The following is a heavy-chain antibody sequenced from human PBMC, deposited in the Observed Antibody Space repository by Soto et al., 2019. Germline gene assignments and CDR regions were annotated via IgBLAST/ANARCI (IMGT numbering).Heavy chain of an antibody. J-gene: IGHJ5*02. CDR2: IHYSGST. CDR1: GGSISSYY. V-gene: IGHV4-59*01. Sequence: QVQLQESGPGLVKPSETLSLTCTVSGGSISSYYWGWIRQPPGKGLEWIVYIHYSGSTNYNPSLRSRVTISVDTPKNQFSLKVNSMIAADTAIYYWARGGVAARKGRWFDPWGQGTLVTVSS. D-gene: IGHD6-25*01. CDR3: ARGGVAARKGRWFDP.